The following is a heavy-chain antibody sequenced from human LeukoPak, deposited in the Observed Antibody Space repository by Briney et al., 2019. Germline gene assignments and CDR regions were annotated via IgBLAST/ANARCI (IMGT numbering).Heavy chain of an antibody. Sequence: PGGSLRLSCAASGFTFSDYYMSCIRQAPGKGLEWVSYISSSASTIYYADSVKGRFTISRDNAKNSLYLQMNSLRAEDTAVYYCARGGYDFFYWGQGTLVTVSS. CDR3: ARGGYDFFY. V-gene: IGHV3-11*01. D-gene: IGHD3-3*01. CDR1: GFTFSDYY. J-gene: IGHJ4*02. CDR2: ISSSASTI.